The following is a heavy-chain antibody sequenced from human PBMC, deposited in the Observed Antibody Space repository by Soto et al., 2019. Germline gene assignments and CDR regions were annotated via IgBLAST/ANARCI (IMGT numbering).Heavy chain of an antibody. V-gene: IGHV1-24*01. CDR1: GYTLTELS. CDR3: ATTYLVEAFDI. D-gene: IGHD3-10*01. J-gene: IGHJ3*02. CDR2: FDPEQGKI. Sequence: QVQLVQSGAEVKKPGASVKVSCQVSGYTLTELSIHWVRQAPGKGLEWMGGFDPEQGKIIYAQKFLGRVSMTEDTSTDTAYMELSRLRSVDTALYYCATTYLVEAFDIWGPGTMVSVSS.